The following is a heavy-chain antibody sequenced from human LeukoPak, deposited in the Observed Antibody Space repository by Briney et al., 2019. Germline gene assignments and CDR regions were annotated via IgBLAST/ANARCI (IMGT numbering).Heavy chain of an antibody. V-gene: IGHV3-23*01. CDR3: AKDQGPSNWNGDFDY. CDR2: ISGSGGST. J-gene: IGHJ4*02. Sequence: PGGSLRLSCAASGFTFSSYAMSWVRQAPGKGLEWVSAISGSGGSTYYADSVKGRFTISRDNSKNTLYLQMNSLRAEDTAVYYCAKDQGPSNWNGDFDYWGQGTLVTVSS. CDR1: GFTFSSYA. D-gene: IGHD1-1*01.